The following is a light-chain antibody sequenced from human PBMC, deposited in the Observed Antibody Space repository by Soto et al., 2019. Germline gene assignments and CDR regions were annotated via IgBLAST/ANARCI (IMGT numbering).Light chain of an antibody. Sequence: EMVLRPSPGTLSLSPGERATLSPRASQSVSSSYLAWYQQKPGQAPRLLIYGASSRATGIPDRFSGSGSGTDFTLTISRLEPEDFAVYYCQQYDSSPTFGQGTRLEIK. V-gene: IGKV3-20*01. CDR1: QSVSSSY. J-gene: IGKJ5*01. CDR2: GAS. CDR3: QQYDSSPT.